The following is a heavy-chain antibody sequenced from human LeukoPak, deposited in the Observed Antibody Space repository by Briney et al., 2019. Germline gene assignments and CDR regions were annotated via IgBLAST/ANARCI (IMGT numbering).Heavy chain of an antibody. CDR1: GYTFTSYY. J-gene: IGHJ4*02. CDR2: INPSGGTT. Sequence: ASVKVSCKASGYTFTSYYIHWVRQAPGQGLEWMGIINPSGGTTSYAQKFQGRVTVTRDMSTTTVYMELSSLRSEDTAVYYCARDSPVTGPQNFDYWGQGTLVTVSS. CDR3: ARDSPVTGPQNFDY. V-gene: IGHV1-46*01. D-gene: IGHD6-19*01.